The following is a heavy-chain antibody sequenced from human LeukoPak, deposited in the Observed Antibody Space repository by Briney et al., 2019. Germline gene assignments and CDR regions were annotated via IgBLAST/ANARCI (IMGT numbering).Heavy chain of an antibody. CDR3: AISQPGGSCFGY. CDR2: ISRSSTYI. D-gene: IGHD2-15*01. Sequence: GGSLRLSCAASGFTFSTYSMNWVRQAPGKGLEWVSSISRSSTYIYYADSVKGRFTISRDDAKNSLYLQMNSLRAEDTAVYYCAISQPGGSCFGYWGQGTLVTVSS. V-gene: IGHV3-21*01. CDR1: GFTFSTYS. J-gene: IGHJ4*02.